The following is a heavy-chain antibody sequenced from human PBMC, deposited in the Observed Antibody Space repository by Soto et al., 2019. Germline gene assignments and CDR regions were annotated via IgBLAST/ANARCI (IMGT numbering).Heavy chain of an antibody. D-gene: IGHD3-3*01. V-gene: IGHV5-51*01. Sequence: GESLKISCKGSGYSFSTHWIGWVCQLPGRGLEWMGIIYPGDSNPRYSPSFRGQVTISADKSTSTAYLQWSSLKASDTAIYYCATTIFPYNWFDPWGQGTLVTVSS. CDR1: GYSFSTHW. CDR2: IYPGDSNP. J-gene: IGHJ5*02. CDR3: ATTIFPYNWFDP.